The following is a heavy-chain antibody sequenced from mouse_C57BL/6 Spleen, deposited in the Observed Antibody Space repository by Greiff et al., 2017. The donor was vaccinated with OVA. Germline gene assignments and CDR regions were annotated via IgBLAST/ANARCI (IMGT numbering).Heavy chain of an antibody. CDR2: INPSSGYT. CDR1: GYTFTSYT. Sequence: VQRVESGAELARPGASVKMSCKASGYTFTSYTMHWVKQRPGQGLEWIGYINPSSGYTKYNQKFKDKATLTADKSSSTAYMQLSSLTSEDSAVYYCARSSTGFDYWGQGTTLTVSS. V-gene: IGHV1-4*01. CDR3: ARSSTGFDY. J-gene: IGHJ2*01. D-gene: IGHD4-1*02.